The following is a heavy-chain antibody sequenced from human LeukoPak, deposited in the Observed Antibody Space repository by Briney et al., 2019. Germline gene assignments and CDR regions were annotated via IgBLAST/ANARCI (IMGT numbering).Heavy chain of an antibody. V-gene: IGHV3-7*05. CDR3: ARDTGLRNTVFGHRGVYFDY. J-gene: IGHJ4*02. Sequence: PGGSLRLSCAASGLTFSTYCMSWVRQAPGKGLEWVANIKEDGSEKYYVDSVKGRFTISRDNAKKSLYLQMNSLRAEDTAVYYCARDTGLRNTVFGHRGVYFDYWGQGTLVTVS. D-gene: IGHD3-3*01. CDR1: GLTFSTYC. CDR2: IKEDGSEK.